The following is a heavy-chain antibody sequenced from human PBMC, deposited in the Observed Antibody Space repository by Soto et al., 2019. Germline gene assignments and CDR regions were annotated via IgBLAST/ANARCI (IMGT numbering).Heavy chain of an antibody. CDR2: INHSGST. D-gene: IGHD4-17*01. V-gene: IGHV4-34*01. Sequence: SETLSLTCAVYGGSFSGYYWSWIRQPPGKGLEWIGEINHSGSTNYNPSLKSRVTISVDTSKNQFSLKLSSVTAADTAVYYCARGRGLRSADYYYYYMDVWGKGTTVTVSS. CDR3: ARGRGLRSADYYYYYMDV. CDR1: GGSFSGYY. J-gene: IGHJ6*03.